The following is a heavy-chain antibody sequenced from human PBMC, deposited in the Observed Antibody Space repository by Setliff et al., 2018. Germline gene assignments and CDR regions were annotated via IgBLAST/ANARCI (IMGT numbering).Heavy chain of an antibody. CDR2: IDSSSTWI. V-gene: IGHV3-21*01. D-gene: IGHD2-15*01. J-gene: IGHJ5*02. CDR3: ARTCSGSGCYAGLGS. CDR1: GFTFSSYT. Sequence: GGSLRLSCAASGFTFSSYTMNWVRQAPGQGLEWVSSIDSSSTWIYYADSVKGRFTISRDNSKNTLYLQMNSLRPEDTAVYYCARTCSGSGCYAGLGSWGQGTPVTVSS.